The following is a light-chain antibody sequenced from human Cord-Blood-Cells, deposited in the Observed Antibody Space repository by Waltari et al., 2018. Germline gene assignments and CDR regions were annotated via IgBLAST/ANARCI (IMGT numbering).Light chain of an antibody. Sequence: QSALTQPASVSGSPGQSITISCTGTSSDVGCYNLVSWYQQNPGKAPKLMIYEGSKRPSRVSNHLSGSKAGNTASLTISGLQAEDEADYYCCSYAGSMFGGGTKLTVL. CDR2: EGS. V-gene: IGLV2-23*01. J-gene: IGLJ3*02. CDR3: CSYAGSM. CDR1: SSDVGCYNL.